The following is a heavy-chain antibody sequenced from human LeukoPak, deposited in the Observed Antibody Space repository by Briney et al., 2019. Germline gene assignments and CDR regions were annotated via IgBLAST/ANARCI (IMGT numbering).Heavy chain of an antibody. Sequence: GGPLRLSCAASGFTFNNYAMNWVRQAPGKGLEWVSSISGGGETTYYADSAKGRFTISRDNSQNTLYLLMNSLRAEDTAVYYCARDYADYVGYFFFDYWGQGTLVTVSS. CDR2: ISGGGETT. CDR1: GFTFNNYA. D-gene: IGHD4-17*01. CDR3: ARDYADYVGYFFFDY. V-gene: IGHV3-23*01. J-gene: IGHJ4*02.